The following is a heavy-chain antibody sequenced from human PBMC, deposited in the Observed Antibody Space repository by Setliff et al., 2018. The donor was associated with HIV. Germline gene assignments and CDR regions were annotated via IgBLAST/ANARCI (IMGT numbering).Heavy chain of an antibody. V-gene: IGHV4-4*07. Sequence: KPSETLSLTCSVSTDSFSNFHWSRMRQPAGKGLEWIGRIFGSGTTHYNPSLKSRVTMSIDTSKNQFSLKLNSVTAADTAVYFCARDRSKYGTGSSAYNWFDPWGLGTLVTVSS. J-gene: IGHJ5*02. CDR2: IFGSGTT. CDR3: ARDRSKYGTGSSAYNWFDP. CDR1: TDSFSNFH. D-gene: IGHD3-16*01.